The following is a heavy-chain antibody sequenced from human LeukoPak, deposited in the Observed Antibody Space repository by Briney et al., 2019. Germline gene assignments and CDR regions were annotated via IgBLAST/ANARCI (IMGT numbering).Heavy chain of an antibody. D-gene: IGHD2-2*01. Sequence: PGGSLRLSCAASGFTFDDYAMHWVRQAPGKGLEWVSGISWNSASIGYADSVKGRFTISRDNAKNSLYLQMNSLRAEDMALYYCAKDTSSARYCSSTSCYAGIDYWGQGTLVTVSS. CDR3: AKDTSSARYCSSTSCYAGIDY. CDR1: GFTFDDYA. J-gene: IGHJ4*02. CDR2: ISWNSASI. V-gene: IGHV3-9*03.